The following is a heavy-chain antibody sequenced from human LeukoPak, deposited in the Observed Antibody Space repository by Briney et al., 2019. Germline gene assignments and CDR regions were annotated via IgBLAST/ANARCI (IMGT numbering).Heavy chain of an antibody. D-gene: IGHD2-2*03. V-gene: IGHV3-48*02. J-gene: IGHJ4*02. CDR3: ARDLLDSVLMPAASLYYFDY. CDR1: GFIFSNYC. CDR2: ISSGSSTI. Sequence: PGGSLRLSCAASGFIFSNYCMNWVRQAPGKGLELISFISSGSSTIYYADSVKGRFTISRDNEKNSLYLQMNSVRDQNTTVYYCARDLLDSVLMPAASLYYFDYWGQGTLVTVSS.